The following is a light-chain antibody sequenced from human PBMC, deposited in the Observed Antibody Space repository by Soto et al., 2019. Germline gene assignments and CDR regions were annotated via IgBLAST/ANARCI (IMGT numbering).Light chain of an antibody. CDR2: EDI. V-gene: IGLV1-40*01. CDR1: SSNIGARYE. Sequence: QSVLTQPPSVSGAPGQTVTISCTESSSNIGARYEVHWYQQLPGTAPKLLIYEDIKRPSGIPDRFSGSKSGASASLAITGLLSEDEAEYYCQSYDSSLSGVVFGGGTKLTVL. CDR3: QSYDSSLSGVV. J-gene: IGLJ2*01.